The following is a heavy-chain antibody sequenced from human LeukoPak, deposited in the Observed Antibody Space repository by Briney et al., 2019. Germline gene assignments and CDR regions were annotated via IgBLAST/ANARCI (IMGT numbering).Heavy chain of an antibody. J-gene: IGHJ5*02. D-gene: IGHD3-3*01. CDR3: ARVYDFWSGYYLRNWFDP. CDR2: GST. Sequence: GSTNYNPSLKSRVTISVDTSKNQFSLKLSSVTAADTAVYYCARVYDFWSGYYLRNWFDPWGQGTLVTVSS. V-gene: IGHV4-61*02.